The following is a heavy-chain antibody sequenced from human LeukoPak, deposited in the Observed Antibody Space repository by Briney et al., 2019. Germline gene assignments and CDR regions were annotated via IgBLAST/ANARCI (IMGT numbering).Heavy chain of an antibody. CDR1: GVSIRSDTYY. CDR3: ARLWDSTGLYFYYYMDV. J-gene: IGHJ6*03. CDR2: YHNGNS. Sequence: LETLSLTCIVSGVSIRSDTYYWGWIRQPPGKGLEWIGNYHNGNSYYNPSLKSRVTISEDTSGNQFSLRVTSVTAADTAVYYCARLWDSTGLYFYYYMDVWGEGTTVTVSS. D-gene: IGHD6-25*01. V-gene: IGHV4-39*01.